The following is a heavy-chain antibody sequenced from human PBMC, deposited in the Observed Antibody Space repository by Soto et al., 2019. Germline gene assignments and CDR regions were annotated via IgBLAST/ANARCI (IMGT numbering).Heavy chain of an antibody. CDR3: ARAYYFGSGTSYTLYY. D-gene: IGHD3-10*01. J-gene: IGHJ4*02. Sequence: GGSLRLSCAASGFTFSNYGMHWVRQAPGKGLEWVAVISDDGVSKYYADSVQGRFAISRDNSESVVLLQMNSLRPDDTALYFCARAYYFGSGTSYTLYYWGQGTQVTVSS. CDR2: ISDDGVSK. V-gene: IGHV3-30*03. CDR1: GFTFSNYG.